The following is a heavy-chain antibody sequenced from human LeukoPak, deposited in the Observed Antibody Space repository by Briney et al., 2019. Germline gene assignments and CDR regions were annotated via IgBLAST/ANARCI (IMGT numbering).Heavy chain of an antibody. J-gene: IGHJ4*02. CDR1: GFTFSSYA. CDR3: ARVGAIHN. D-gene: IGHD1-26*01. Sequence: GRSLRLSCAASGFTFSSYAMHWVRQAPGKGLEWVAVISYDGSNKYYADSVKGRFTISRDNSKNTLYLQMNSLRAEDTAVYYCARVGAIHNLGQGTLVTGSS. V-gene: IGHV3-30-3*01. CDR2: ISYDGSNK.